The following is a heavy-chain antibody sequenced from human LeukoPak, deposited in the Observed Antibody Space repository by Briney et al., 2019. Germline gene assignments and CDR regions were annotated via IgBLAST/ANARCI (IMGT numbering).Heavy chain of an antibody. D-gene: IGHD5-24*01. CDR1: GFTVSSNY. V-gene: IGHV3-53*01. Sequence: PGGSLRLSWAASGFTVSSNYMSWVRQAPGKGLEWVSVIYSGGSTYYADSVKGRFTISRDNSKNTLYLQMNSLRAEDTAVYYCARDRPRDGYNGYYYYGMDVWGQGTTVTVSS. CDR2: IYSGGST. J-gene: IGHJ6*02. CDR3: ARDRPRDGYNGYYYYGMDV.